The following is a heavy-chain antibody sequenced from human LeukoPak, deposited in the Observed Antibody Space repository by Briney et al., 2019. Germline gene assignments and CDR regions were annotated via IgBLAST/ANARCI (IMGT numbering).Heavy chain of an antibody. D-gene: IGHD3-9*01. V-gene: IGHV4-59*01. CDR1: SVSISSYY. CDR2: IYYSGST. J-gene: IGHJ6*03. Sequence: SETLSLTFTVSSVSISSYYWTWIRQPPGKGLEWIGYIYYSGSTNYNPFLKSRVTISLDTSKNQFSLKLSSVTAADTAVYYCARAVAYDILTGYPGGYYYYYMDVWGKGTTVTVSS. CDR3: ARAVAYDILTGYPGGYYYYYMDV.